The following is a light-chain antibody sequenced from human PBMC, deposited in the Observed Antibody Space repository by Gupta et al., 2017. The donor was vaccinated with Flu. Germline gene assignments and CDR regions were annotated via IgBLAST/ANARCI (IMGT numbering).Light chain of an antibody. CDR1: QSLSRN. CDR2: GAS. CDR3: QQEDHWPYT. Sequence: EVVMTQSPATLSVSPGERVTLSCRATQSLSRNLAWYQHKPGQPPRLLIYGASTGASGTPARFSGSGSGTEFTLTISSRQSEDFAVYCCQQEDHWPYTFGQGTKMEIK. V-gene: IGKV3-15*01. J-gene: IGKJ2*01.